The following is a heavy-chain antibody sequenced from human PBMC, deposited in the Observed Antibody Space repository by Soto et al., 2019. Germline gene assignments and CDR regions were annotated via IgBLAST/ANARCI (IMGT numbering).Heavy chain of an antibody. CDR1: VGTFTNTTYF. J-gene: IGHJ4*02. Sequence: LSLTCTLTVGTFTNTTYFWAWIRKPPGNGLEWVGTIDYSGKTHYNPSLKSRVTVSVDRSRNQFSLQVRSVTAADTAVYYCAKNLPRTGRFDYWGQRSLVTVS. V-gene: IGHV4-39*01. CDR3: AKNLPRTGRFDY. CDR2: IDYSGKT.